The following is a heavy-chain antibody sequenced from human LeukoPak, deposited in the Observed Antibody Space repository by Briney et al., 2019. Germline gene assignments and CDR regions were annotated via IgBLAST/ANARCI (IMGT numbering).Heavy chain of an antibody. V-gene: IGHV3-48*01. Sequence: PGGSLRLSCAASGFTFSSYSMNWVRQAPGKGLEWVSYISSSSTIYYADSVKGRFAISRDNAKNSLYLQMNSLRAEDTAVYYCARDLDPSVDYWGQGTLVTVSS. CDR2: ISSSSTI. CDR1: GFTFSSYS. CDR3: ARDLDPSVDY. J-gene: IGHJ4*02.